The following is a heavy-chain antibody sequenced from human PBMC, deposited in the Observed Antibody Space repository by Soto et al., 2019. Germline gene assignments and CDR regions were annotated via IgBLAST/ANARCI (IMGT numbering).Heavy chain of an antibody. D-gene: IGHD5-12*01. CDR1: GYTFTRSG. V-gene: IGHV1-18*01. Sequence: QVQLVQSGAEVKKPGASVKVSCKASGYTFTRSGISWVRQAPGQGPEWMGWISSYNGDTNYAQTFQGRGTMTTDTSTSTAYMELGSLRSDDTAVYYCAREGVAPYYYYGMDVWGQRAPVTVSS. J-gene: IGHJ6*02. CDR3: AREGVAPYYYYGMDV. CDR2: ISSYNGDT.